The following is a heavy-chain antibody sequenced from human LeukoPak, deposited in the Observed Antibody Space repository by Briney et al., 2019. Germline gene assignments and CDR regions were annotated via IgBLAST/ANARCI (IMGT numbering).Heavy chain of an antibody. J-gene: IGHJ5*02. D-gene: IGHD6-13*01. CDR2: INTNTGNP. CDR3: ARDPGPYSSSWYLRWFDP. Sequence: GASVKVSCKASGGTFSSYAISWVRQAPGQGLEWMGWINTNTGNPTYAQGFTGRFVFSLDTSVSTAYLQISSLKAEDTAVYYCARDPGPYSSSWYLRWFDPWGQGTLVTVSS. V-gene: IGHV7-4-1*02. CDR1: GGTFSSYA.